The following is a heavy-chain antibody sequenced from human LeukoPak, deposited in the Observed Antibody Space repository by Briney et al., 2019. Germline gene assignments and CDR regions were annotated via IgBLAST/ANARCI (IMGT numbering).Heavy chain of an antibody. Sequence: ASVKVSCKASGYTFTSYGISWVRQAPGQGLEWMGWISAYNGNTNYAQKLQGRVTMTTDTYTSTAYMELRSLRSDDTAVYYCAGVGYYDSSGYYYDHWGQGTLVTVSS. J-gene: IGHJ4*02. V-gene: IGHV1-18*01. CDR2: ISAYNGNT. CDR3: AGVGYYDSSGYYYDH. CDR1: GYTFTSYG. D-gene: IGHD3-22*01.